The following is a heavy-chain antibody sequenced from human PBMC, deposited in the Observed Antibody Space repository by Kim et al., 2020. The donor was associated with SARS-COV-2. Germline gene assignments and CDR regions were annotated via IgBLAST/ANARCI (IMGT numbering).Heavy chain of an antibody. CDR3: ARDQELRYFDWTYYYYGMDV. V-gene: IGHV4-31*03. CDR1: GGSISSGGYY. Sequence: SETLSLTCTVSGGSISSGGYYWSWIRQHPGKGLEWIGYIYYSGSTYYNPSLKSRVTISVDTSKNQFSLKLSSVTAADTAVYYCARDQELRYFDWTYYYYGMDVWGQGPTVTVSS. D-gene: IGHD3-9*01. CDR2: IYYSGST. J-gene: IGHJ6*02.